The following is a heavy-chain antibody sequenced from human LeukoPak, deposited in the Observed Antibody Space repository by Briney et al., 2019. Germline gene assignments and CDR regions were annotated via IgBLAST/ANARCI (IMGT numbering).Heavy chain of an antibody. D-gene: IGHD4-17*01. CDR3: ARHLNTVTIDAFDI. CDR1: GGSISSSSYY. CDR2: IYYSGST. J-gene: IGHJ3*02. Sequence: PSETLSLTCTVSGGSISSSSYYWGWIRQPPGKGLEWIGSIYYSGSTYYNPSLKSRVTISVDTSKNQFSLKLSSVTAADTAVYYCARHLNTVTIDAFDIWGQGTMVTVSS. V-gene: IGHV4-39*01.